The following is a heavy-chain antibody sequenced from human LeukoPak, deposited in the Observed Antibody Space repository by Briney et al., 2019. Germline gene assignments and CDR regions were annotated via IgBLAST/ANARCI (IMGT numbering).Heavy chain of an antibody. CDR2: IYPGDSDT. CDR3: ARQGAARPPADY. Sequence: GESLNSSCKGSGYSFASYWSGWVRQMPGKGLGWMGIIYPGDSDTRYSPSFQGQVTISAHKSISTAYLQWSSLKASDTAMYYCARQGAARPPADYWGQGTLVTVSS. V-gene: IGHV5-51*01. D-gene: IGHD6-6*01. J-gene: IGHJ4*02. CDR1: GYSFASYW.